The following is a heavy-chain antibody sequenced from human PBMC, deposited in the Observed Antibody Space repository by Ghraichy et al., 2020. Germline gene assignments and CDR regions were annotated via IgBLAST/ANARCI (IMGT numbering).Heavy chain of an antibody. CDR1: GFTFRKAW. V-gene: IGHV3-15*01. J-gene: IGHJ4*01. D-gene: IGHD5-24*01. CDR2: VKSKTNGGTT. Sequence: GGSLRLSCVASGFTFRKAWMTWVRQAPGKGLEWVGRVKSKTNGGTTDYAEPVKDRFTISSDDSKNAVYLDINSLKTEDTAGYYCSTDLRDGYTLGASLIDYWCHGNLGTVAS. CDR3: STDLRDGYTLGASLIDY.